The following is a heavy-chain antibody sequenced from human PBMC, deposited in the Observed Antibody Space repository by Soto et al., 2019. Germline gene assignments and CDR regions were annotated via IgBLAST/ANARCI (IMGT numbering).Heavy chain of an antibody. D-gene: IGHD3-10*01. CDR2: ISYDGSNK. J-gene: IGHJ4*02. CDR1: GFTFSSYA. V-gene: IGHV3-30-3*01. CDR3: AKGIYYYGSGTCFDY. Sequence: PGGSLRLSCAASGFTFSSYAMHWVRQAPGKGLEWVAVISYDGSNKYYADSVKGRFTISRDNSKNTLYLQMNGLRAEDTAVYYCAKGIYYYGSGTCFDYWGQGTQVTVSS.